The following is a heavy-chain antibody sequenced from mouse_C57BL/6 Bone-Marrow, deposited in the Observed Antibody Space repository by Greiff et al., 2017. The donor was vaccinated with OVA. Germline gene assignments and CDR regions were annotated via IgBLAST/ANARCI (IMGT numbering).Heavy chain of an antibody. J-gene: IGHJ3*01. CDR3: ARFDYVAWFAY. CDR2: IYPRSGNT. Sequence: QVHVKQSGAELARPGASVKLSCKASGYTFTSYGISWVKQRTGQGLEWIGEIYPRSGNTYYNEKFKGKATLTADKSSSTAYMELRSLTSEDSAVYFCARFDYVAWFAYWGQGTLVTVSA. CDR1: GYTFTSYG. V-gene: IGHV1-81*01. D-gene: IGHD2-4*01.